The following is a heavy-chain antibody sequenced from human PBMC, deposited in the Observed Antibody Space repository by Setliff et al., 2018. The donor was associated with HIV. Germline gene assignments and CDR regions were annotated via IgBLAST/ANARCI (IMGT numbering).Heavy chain of an antibody. CDR1: GGSVTSGGGYY. Sequence: PSETLSLTCSVSGGSVTSGGGYYWSWIRQLPGKGLEWIGNIYYSGGTSYNPSLQSRVSMSRDTSISTAYMQLSSLRSDDTAMYYCGRATEYYDTSGYPRRTLVDDWGQGALVTVSS. J-gene: IGHJ4*02. V-gene: IGHV4-31*03. CDR2: IYYSGGT. D-gene: IGHD3-22*01. CDR3: GRATEYYDTSGYPRRTLVDD.